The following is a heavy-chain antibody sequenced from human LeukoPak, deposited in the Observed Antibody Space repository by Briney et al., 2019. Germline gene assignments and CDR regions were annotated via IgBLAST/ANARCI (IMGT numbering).Heavy chain of an antibody. CDR1: GFTFSSYS. V-gene: IGHV3-21*01. CDR2: ISGGSGYI. J-gene: IGHJ4*02. Sequence: GGSLRLSCAASGFTFSSYSMNWVRQAPGKGLEWVSSISGGSGYIYYADSVKGRFTISRDNAKNSLYLQMNSLRAEDTAVYYCVGGPIAAAGEDYWGQGILVTFSS. CDR3: VGGPIAAAGEDY. D-gene: IGHD6-13*01.